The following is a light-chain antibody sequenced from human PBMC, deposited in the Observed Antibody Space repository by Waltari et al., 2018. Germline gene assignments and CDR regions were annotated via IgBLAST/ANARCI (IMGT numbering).Light chain of an antibody. CDR1: QSVSSY. J-gene: IGKJ4*01. CDR3: QQRSNWPPLT. V-gene: IGKV3-11*01. CDR2: DAS. Sequence: EIVLTQSPATLSLSPGERATLSCRASQSVSSYLAWYQQKPGQAPRPLIYDASNRATGIPARFSSSWSGTDFTLTISSLEPEDFAVYYCQQRSNWPPLTFGGGTKVEIK.